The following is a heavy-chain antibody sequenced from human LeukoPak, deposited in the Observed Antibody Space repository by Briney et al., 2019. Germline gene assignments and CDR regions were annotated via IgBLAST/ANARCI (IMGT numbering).Heavy chain of an antibody. V-gene: IGHV4-59*11. J-gene: IGHJ6*03. Sequence: SETLSLTCTVSGGSISSHYWSWIRQPPGKGLEWIGYIYYSGSTNYNPSLKSRVTISVDTSKNQFSLKLSSVTAVDTAVYYCARVIPYDSSGYYYYYYYMDVWGKGTTVTVSS. CDR1: GGSISSHY. D-gene: IGHD3-22*01. CDR3: ARVIPYDSSGYYYYYYYMDV. CDR2: IYYSGST.